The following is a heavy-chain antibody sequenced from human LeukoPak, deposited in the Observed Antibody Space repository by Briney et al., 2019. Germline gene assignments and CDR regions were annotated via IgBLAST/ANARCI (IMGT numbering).Heavy chain of an antibody. CDR1: GFTVSSNY. CDR2: IYSGGST. D-gene: IGHD2-21*02. CDR3: ARGHIVVLTAPDY. Sequence: GGSLRLSCAASGFTVSSNYMSWVRQAPGKGLEWVSVIYSGGSTYYADSVKGRFTISRDNSKNTLYLQMNSLRAKDTAMYYCARGHIVVLTAPDYWGQGTLVTVSS. J-gene: IGHJ4*02. V-gene: IGHV3-53*01.